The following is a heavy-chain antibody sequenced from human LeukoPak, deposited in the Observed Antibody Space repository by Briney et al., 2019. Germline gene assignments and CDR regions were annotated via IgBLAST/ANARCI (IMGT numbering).Heavy chain of an antibody. D-gene: IGHD3-10*01. CDR2: VYNSGRT. J-gene: IGHJ3*02. V-gene: IGHV4-4*07. Sequence: SETLSLTCTVSGGSISSYCWSWIRQPAGKGLEWIGRVYNSGRTDYNPSLQSRVTMSVDTSKNHLYLQLSSVSAADTAVYYCARDCAWVGSRAPFDIGGQGTKVTVSS. CDR1: GGSISSYC. CDR3: ARDCAWVGSRAPFDI.